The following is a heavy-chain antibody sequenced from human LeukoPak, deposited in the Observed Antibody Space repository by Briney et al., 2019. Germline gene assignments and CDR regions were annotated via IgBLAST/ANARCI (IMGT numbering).Heavy chain of an antibody. CDR2: IYYSGST. J-gene: IGHJ6*02. Sequence: SETLSLTCTVSGDSISIYYWSWIRQPPGKGLEWVGYIYYSGSTNYNTSLKSRVTISVDTSKNQFSLKLSSVTAADTAVYYCARTLWFGDYYYYYGMDVWGQGTTVTVSS. CDR1: GDSISIYY. V-gene: IGHV4-59*01. CDR3: ARTLWFGDYYYYYGMDV. D-gene: IGHD3-10*01.